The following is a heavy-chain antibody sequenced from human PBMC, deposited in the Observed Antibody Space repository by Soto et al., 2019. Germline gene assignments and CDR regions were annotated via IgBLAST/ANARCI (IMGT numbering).Heavy chain of an antibody. J-gene: IGHJ2*01. D-gene: IGHD4-17*01. Sequence: QVQLVESGGGLVKPGGSLTLSCAASGFTFSDYYMSWIRQAPGKGLEWVSYISSSSSYTNYADSVKGRFTISRDNAKNSLYLQMNSLRAEDTAVYYCARSDYGDIYWYFDLWGRGTLVTVSS. CDR3: ARSDYGDIYWYFDL. CDR1: GFTFSDYY. V-gene: IGHV3-11*06. CDR2: ISSSSSYT.